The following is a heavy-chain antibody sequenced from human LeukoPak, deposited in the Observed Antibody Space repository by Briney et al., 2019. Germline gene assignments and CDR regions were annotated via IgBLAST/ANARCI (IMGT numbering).Heavy chain of an antibody. Sequence: SETLSLTCTVSGGSISSYYWSWIRQPPGMGLEWIGYIYYSGSTNYNPSLKSRVTISVDTSKNQFSLKLSSVTAADTAVYYCAGSGYDAFDPWGQGTLVTVSS. CDR3: AGSGYDAFDP. J-gene: IGHJ5*02. D-gene: IGHD5-12*01. V-gene: IGHV4-59*01. CDR2: IYYSGST. CDR1: GGSISSYY.